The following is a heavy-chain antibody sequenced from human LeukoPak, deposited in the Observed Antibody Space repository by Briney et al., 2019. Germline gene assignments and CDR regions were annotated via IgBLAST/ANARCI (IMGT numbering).Heavy chain of an antibody. D-gene: IGHD6-6*01. CDR2: IYYSGST. Sequence: SETLPLTCTVSGGSISSYYWSWIRQPPGKGLEWIGYIYYSGSTNYNPSLKSRVTISVDTSKNQFSLKLSSVTAADTAVYYCARTAGRAARFFDYWGQGTLVTVSS. V-gene: IGHV4-59*01. CDR3: ARTAGRAARFFDY. CDR1: GGSISSYY. J-gene: IGHJ4*02.